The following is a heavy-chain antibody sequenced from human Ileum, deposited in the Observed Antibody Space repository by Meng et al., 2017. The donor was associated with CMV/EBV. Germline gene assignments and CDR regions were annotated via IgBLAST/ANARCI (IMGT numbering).Heavy chain of an antibody. CDR1: GDTFTYYW. CDR2: IYPGDSDT. V-gene: IGHV5-51*01. J-gene: IGHJ6*02. D-gene: IGHD1-1*01. Sequence: KVSCKGSGDTFTYYWIGWVRQMPGKGLEWMGVIYPGDSDTRYSPSFQDQVTISADKSITTAYLQWNSLKASDTAMYYCARFSGLTTRQFYRGVDVWGQGTTVTVSS. CDR3: ARFSGLTTRQFYRGVDV.